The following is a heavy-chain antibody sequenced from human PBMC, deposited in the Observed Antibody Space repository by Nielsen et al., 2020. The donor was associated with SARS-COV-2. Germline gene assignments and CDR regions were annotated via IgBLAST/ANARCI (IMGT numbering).Heavy chain of an antibody. Sequence: LSLTCAVSGDSISSSNWWSWVRQPPGKGLEWISYISSSSSYTNYADSLKGRFTISRDNAKNSLYLQMNSLRAEDTAVYYCAREGRKLPLDYWGQGTLVTVSS. CDR1: GDSISSSN. CDR3: AREGRKLPLDY. V-gene: IGHV3-11*05. J-gene: IGHJ4*02. D-gene: IGHD5-24*01. CDR2: ISSSSSYT.